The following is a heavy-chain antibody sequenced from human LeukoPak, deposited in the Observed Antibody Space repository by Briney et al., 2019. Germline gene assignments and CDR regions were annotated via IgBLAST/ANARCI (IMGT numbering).Heavy chain of an antibody. CDR2: IWYDGSNK. V-gene: IGHV3-33*01. J-gene: IGHJ4*02. CDR3: AGYSSSWYLGY. D-gene: IGHD6-13*01. CDR1: GFTFSSYG. Sequence: SGGSLRLSCAASGFTFSSYGMHWVRQAPGKGLEWVAVIWYDGSNKYYADSVKGRSTISRDNSKNTLYLQMNSLRAEDTAVYYCAGYSSSWYLGYWGQGTLVTVSS.